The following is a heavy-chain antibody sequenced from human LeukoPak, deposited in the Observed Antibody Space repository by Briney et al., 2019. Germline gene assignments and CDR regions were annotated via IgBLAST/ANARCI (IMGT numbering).Heavy chain of an antibody. V-gene: IGHV4-34*01. D-gene: IGHD3-22*01. CDR1: GGSFSGYY. Sequence: MTSETLSLTCAVYGGSFSGYYWSWIRQPPGKGLEWIGEISHSGSTNYNPSLKSRVTISVDTSKNQFSLKLSSVTAADTAVYYCASRPLYDSSGYYYGRWGQGTLSPSPQ. CDR3: ASRPLYDSSGYYYGR. CDR2: ISHSGST. J-gene: IGHJ4*02.